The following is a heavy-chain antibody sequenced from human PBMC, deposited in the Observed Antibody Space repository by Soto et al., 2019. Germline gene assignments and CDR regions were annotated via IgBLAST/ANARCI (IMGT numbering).Heavy chain of an antibody. J-gene: IGHJ4*02. CDR2: ISATTGNT. CDR1: GFNYSIYS. V-gene: IGHV3-23*01. Sequence: GESLKISCAASGFNYSIYSMIWVRQAPGKGLEWVSGISATTGNTYYADSVKGRFTISRDNSKNTLFLQMNSLRADDTAVYYCAKDQASGQGSFDSWGQGTLVTVSS. CDR3: AKDQASGQGSFDS.